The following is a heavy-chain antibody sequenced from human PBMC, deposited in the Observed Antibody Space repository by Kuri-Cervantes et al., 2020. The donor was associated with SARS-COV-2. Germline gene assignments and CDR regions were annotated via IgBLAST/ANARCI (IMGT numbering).Heavy chain of an antibody. CDR2: VKTNSGNT. V-gene: IGHV1-8*01. CDR3: AREIPAAMGTNWFDP. CDR1: ESTFPNYD. D-gene: IGHD2-2*01. Sequence: ASVKVSCKAPESTFPNYDINWVRQATGQGLEWMGMVKTNSGNTLYAQIFQGRVTMTRDTSTSTAYMELSSLRSEDTAVYYCAREIPAAMGTNWFDPWGQGTLVTVSS. J-gene: IGHJ5*02.